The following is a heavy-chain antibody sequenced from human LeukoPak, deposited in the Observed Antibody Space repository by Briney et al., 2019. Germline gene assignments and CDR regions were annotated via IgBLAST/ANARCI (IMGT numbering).Heavy chain of an antibody. Sequence: SVNVSCKASVGIFSSYTISWVRQAPGQGLEWMGRIIHILGIANYAHKFQGRVTITADKSTSTAHMELSSLRSEDTAVYYCASDPVRYCSSTSCYQKGHYYYYYMDVWGKGTTVTVSS. J-gene: IGHJ6*03. CDR1: VGIFSSYT. V-gene: IGHV1-69*02. CDR3: ASDPVRYCSSTSCYQKGHYYYYYMDV. CDR2: IIHILGIA. D-gene: IGHD2-2*01.